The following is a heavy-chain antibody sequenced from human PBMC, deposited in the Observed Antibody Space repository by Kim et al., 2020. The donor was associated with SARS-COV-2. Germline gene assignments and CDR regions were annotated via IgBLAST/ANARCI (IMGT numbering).Heavy chain of an antibody. Sequence: GGSLRLSCAASGFTFSSYSMNWVRQAPGKGLEWVSSISSSSSYIYYADSVKGRFTISRDNAKNSLYLQMNSLRAEDTAVYYCARIRTPAVVVPAAMYYWGQGTLVTVSS. CDR1: GFTFSSYS. D-gene: IGHD2-2*01. J-gene: IGHJ4*02. V-gene: IGHV3-21*01. CDR2: ISSSSSYI. CDR3: ARIRTPAVVVPAAMYY.